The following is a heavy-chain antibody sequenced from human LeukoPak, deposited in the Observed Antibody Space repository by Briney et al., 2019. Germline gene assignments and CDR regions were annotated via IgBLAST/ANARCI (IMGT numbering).Heavy chain of an antibody. D-gene: IGHD3-10*01. CDR1: GYSFTSYW. CDR3: FITMVRGVIIANQKRFDP. Sequence: GESLKISCKGSGYSFTSYWIGWVRQMPGKGLEWLGIIYPGDSDTRYSPSFQGQVTNSADKSISTAYLQWSSLKASDTAMYYCFITMVRGVIIANQKRFDPWGQGTLVTVSS. J-gene: IGHJ5*02. CDR2: IYPGDSDT. V-gene: IGHV5-51*01.